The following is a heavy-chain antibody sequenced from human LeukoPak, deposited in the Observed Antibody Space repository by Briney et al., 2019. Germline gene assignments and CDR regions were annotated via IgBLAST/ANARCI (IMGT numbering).Heavy chain of an antibody. CDR2: IYYSGST. Sequence: SETLSLTCTVSDSSISTYYWSWIRQPPGKGLEWLGNIYYSGSTNYNPSLKSRVTISVDTSKNQFSLKLSSVTAADTAVYYCARGHSPVTTKVSYFQHWGQGTLVTVSS. CDR3: ARGHSPVTTKVSYFQH. V-gene: IGHV4-59*12. D-gene: IGHD4-17*01. J-gene: IGHJ1*01. CDR1: DSSISTYY.